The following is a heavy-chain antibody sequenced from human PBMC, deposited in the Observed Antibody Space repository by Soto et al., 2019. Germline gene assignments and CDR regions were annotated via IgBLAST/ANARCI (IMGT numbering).Heavy chain of an antibody. Sequence: EVKLVESGGGLVQPGGSLRLSCAVSGLTASSEWMNWVRQAPGKGLEWVAHINRDGSEKYYVDSVKGRFTISRDNAKNSLYLQMNSLRVEDTAVYYCSGGVGDAFWGQGTLVTVSS. V-gene: IGHV3-7*04. J-gene: IGHJ4*02. CDR2: INRDGSEK. D-gene: IGHD1-26*01. CDR3: SGGVGDAF. CDR1: GLTASSEW.